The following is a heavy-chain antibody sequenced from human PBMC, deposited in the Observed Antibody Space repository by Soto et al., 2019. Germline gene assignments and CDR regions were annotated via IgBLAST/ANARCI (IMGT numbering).Heavy chain of an antibody. CDR3: ARAWFTGGSCYSQY. V-gene: IGHV4-59*01. Sequence: QVQLQESGPGLVKPSETLSLTCTVSGGSISSYYWNWIRQPPGKGLEWIGYISYSGATNYNPSLKSRVSIPIDTSKNQFSLNLISVTAADTAVYYCARAWFTGGSCYSQYWGQGTLGTGSS. CDR2: ISYSGAT. J-gene: IGHJ4*02. D-gene: IGHD2-15*01. CDR1: GGSISSYY.